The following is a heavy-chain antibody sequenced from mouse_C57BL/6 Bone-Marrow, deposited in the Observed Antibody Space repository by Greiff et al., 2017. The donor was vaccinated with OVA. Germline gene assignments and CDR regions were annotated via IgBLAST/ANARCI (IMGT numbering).Heavy chain of an antibody. D-gene: IGHD1-1*01. Sequence: QVQLQQPGAELVMPGASVKLSCKASGYTFTSYWMHWVKQRPGQGLEWIGEIDPSDSYTNYNQKFKGKSTLTVDKSSSTAYMQLSSLTSEDSAVYYCAREFITTVEVYFDVWGTGTTVTVS. V-gene: IGHV1-69*01. CDR3: AREFITTVEVYFDV. CDR2: IDPSDSYT. J-gene: IGHJ1*03. CDR1: GYTFTSYW.